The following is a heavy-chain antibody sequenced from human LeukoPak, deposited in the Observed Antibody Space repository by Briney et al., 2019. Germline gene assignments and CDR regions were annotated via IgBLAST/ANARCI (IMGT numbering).Heavy chain of an antibody. J-gene: IGHJ4*02. V-gene: IGHV3-23*01. CDR3: AKDHGDYSFDY. CDR2: ISGSGAST. CDR1: GFTFRSYA. Sequence: GGSLRLSCAASGFTFRSYALSWVRQAPGKGLEWVPAISGSGASTYYADSVKGRFTISRDNSKNTLYLQMNSLRPDDTAVYYCAKDHGDYSFDYWGQGTLVTVSS. D-gene: IGHD4-17*01.